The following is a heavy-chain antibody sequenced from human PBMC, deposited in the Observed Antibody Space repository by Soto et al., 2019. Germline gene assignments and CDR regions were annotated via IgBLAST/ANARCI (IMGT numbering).Heavy chain of an antibody. CDR2: IYYSGST. V-gene: IGHV4-39*01. CDR1: GGSISSSSYY. Sequence: SETLSLTCTVSGGSISSSSYYWGWIRQPPGKGLEWIGSIYYSGSTYYNPSLKSRVTISVDTSKNQFSLKLSSVTAADTAVYYCARHTAADTSWFDPWGQGTLVTVSS. D-gene: IGHD6-13*01. CDR3: ARHTAADTSWFDP. J-gene: IGHJ5*02.